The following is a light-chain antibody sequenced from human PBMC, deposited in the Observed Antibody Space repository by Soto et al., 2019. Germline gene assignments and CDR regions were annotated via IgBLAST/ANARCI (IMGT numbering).Light chain of an antibody. CDR1: QSIYINS. CDR3: QQYSKWPLT. CDR2: AAT. Sequence: EIVLTQSPGTLSLSPGERATLSCRASQSIYINSLAWYQHKRGQAPRLLIYAATVRATAVPDRFNGSGSGTDFALTISRLEPEDSAMYYCQQYSKWPLTFGGGTKVEIK. J-gene: IGKJ4*01. V-gene: IGKV3-20*01.